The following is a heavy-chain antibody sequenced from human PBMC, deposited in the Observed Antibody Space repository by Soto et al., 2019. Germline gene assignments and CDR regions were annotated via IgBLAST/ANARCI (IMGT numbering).Heavy chain of an antibody. J-gene: IGHJ4*02. Sequence: GSLRLSCAASGFTFTRYSMNWVRQAPGKGLEWVSSISSTTNYIYYADSVKGRFTISRDNAKNSLSLQMNSLRAEDTAVYYCARGLFGELSPGGIDYFDYWGQGTLVTVSS. V-gene: IGHV3-21*01. CDR3: ARGLFGELSPGGIDYFDY. D-gene: IGHD3-10*01. CDR2: ISSTTNYI. CDR1: GFTFTRYS.